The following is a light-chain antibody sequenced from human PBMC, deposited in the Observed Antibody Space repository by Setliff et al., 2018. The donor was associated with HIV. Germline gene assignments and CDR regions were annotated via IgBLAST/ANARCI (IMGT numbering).Light chain of an antibody. CDR1: SSDVGAYNY. J-gene: IGLJ1*01. V-gene: IGLV2-11*01. Sequence: QSVLTQPRSVSGSPGQSVTFSCTGSSSDVGAYNYVSWYQQHPGKAPKLMIYDVTRRPSGVPDRFSGSKSGNTASLTISGPQAEDEADYYCCSYAGTYTYIFGSGTKVTVL. CDR3: CSYAGTYTYI. CDR2: DVT.